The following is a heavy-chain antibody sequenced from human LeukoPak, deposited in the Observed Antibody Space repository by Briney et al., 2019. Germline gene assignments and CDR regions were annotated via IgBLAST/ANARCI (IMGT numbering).Heavy chain of an antibody. CDR1: GGSMSGYY. CDR2: IYSSGNT. J-gene: IGHJ3*02. Sequence: SETLSLTCSVSGGSMSGYYWSWIRQSPGKGPVWIGYIYSSGNTNYNPSLKSRVTISVDTSKNQFSLKLSSVTAADTAVYYCAREDSPDAFDIWGQGTMVTVSS. CDR3: AREDSPDAFDI. V-gene: IGHV4-4*08. D-gene: IGHD3-22*01.